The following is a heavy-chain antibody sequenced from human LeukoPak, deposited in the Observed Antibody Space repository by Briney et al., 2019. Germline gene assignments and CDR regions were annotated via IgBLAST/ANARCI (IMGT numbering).Heavy chain of an antibody. J-gene: IGHJ4*02. V-gene: IGHV3-23*01. CDR1: GFTFSSYA. CDR2: ISGSGGST. CDR3: AKGTTEYYDFWSGKAGFDY. Sequence: GGSLRLSCAASGFTFSSYAMSWVRQAPVKGLEWVSAISGSGGSTYYADSVKGRFTISRDNSKNTLYLQMNSLRAEDTAVYYCAKGTTEYYDFWSGKAGFDYWGQGTLVTVSS. D-gene: IGHD3-3*01.